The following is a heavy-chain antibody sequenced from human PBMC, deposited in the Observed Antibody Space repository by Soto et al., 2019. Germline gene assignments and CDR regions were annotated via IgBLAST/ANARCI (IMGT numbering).Heavy chain of an antibody. D-gene: IGHD2-15*01. CDR1: GDSISTVDYF. Sequence: SETLSLTCSVSGDSISTVDYFWAWIRQPPGQALEYIGYIYKSTTTYYNPSFESRVAISLDTSKSQFSLTVTSVTAADTAVYFCARGRYCLTGRCFPNWFDSWGQGTLVTVPS. CDR3: ARGRYCLTGRCFPNWFDS. J-gene: IGHJ5*01. V-gene: IGHV4-30-4*01. CDR2: IYKSTTT.